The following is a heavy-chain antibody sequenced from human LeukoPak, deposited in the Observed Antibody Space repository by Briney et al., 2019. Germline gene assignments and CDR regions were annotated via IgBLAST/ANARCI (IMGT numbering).Heavy chain of an antibody. V-gene: IGHV3-21*04. Sequence: GGSLRLSCAASGFTFSSYSMNWVRQAPGKGLEWVSSISSSSSYIYYADSVKGRFTISRDNSKNTLYLQMNSLRAEDTAVYYCAKDPFYSSGWYVDYWGQGTLVTVSS. CDR3: AKDPFYSSGWYVDY. CDR2: ISSSSSYI. CDR1: GFTFSSYS. D-gene: IGHD6-19*01. J-gene: IGHJ4*02.